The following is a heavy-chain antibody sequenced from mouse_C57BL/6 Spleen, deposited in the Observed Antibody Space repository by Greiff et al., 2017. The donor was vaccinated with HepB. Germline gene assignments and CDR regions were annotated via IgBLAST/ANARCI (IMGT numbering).Heavy chain of an antibody. V-gene: IGHV5-16*01. D-gene: IGHD4-1*01. CDR2: INYDGSST. Sequence: EVMLVESEGGLVQPGSSMKLSCTASGFTFSDYYMAWVRQVPEKGLEWVANINYDGSSTYYLDSLKSRFIISRDNAKNILYLQMSSLKSEDTATYYCASDQGPTGTPFASWGQGTLVTVSA. CDR1: GFTFSDYY. J-gene: IGHJ3*01. CDR3: ASDQGPTGTPFAS.